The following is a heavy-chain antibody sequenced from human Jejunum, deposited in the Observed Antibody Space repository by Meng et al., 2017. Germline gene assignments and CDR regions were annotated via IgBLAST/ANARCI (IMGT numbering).Heavy chain of an antibody. CDR1: GGSLSSGGYY. CDR2: IYYTGRT. Sequence: AQLQGSGPGLVKPSQALSLTCPVSGGSLSSGGYYWNWIRQHAGRGLEWIGYIYYTGRTDYNPSLRSRVTISRDTSKNQFSLKVTSVTAADTAMYYCVARDGYNSPALGYWGQGNLVTVSS. CDR3: VARDGYNSPALGY. J-gene: IGHJ4*02. V-gene: IGHV4-31*03. D-gene: IGHD5-24*01.